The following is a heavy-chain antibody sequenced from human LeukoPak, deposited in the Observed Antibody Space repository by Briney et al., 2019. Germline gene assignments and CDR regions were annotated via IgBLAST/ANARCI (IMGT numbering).Heavy chain of an antibody. J-gene: IGHJ4*02. CDR2: ISYDGSNK. CDR3: AKASGYGDSRTSLFDY. CDR1: GFTFSSHW. D-gene: IGHD4-17*01. Sequence: GGSLRLSCAASGFTFSSHWMNWVRQAPGKGLEWVAVISYDGSNKYYADSVKGRFTISRDNSKNTLYLQMNSLRAEDTAVYYCAKASGYGDSRTSLFDYWGQGTLVTVSS. V-gene: IGHV3-30*18.